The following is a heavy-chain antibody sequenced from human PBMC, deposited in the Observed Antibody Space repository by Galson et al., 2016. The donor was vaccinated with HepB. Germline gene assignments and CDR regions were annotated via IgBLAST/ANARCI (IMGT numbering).Heavy chain of an antibody. V-gene: IGHV1-46*04. CDR3: ARDGGSYLYYLDY. D-gene: IGHD1-26*01. J-gene: IGHJ4*02. Sequence: SVKVSCKASGFPFIRYFVHWVRQAPGQGLEWMGTINPGGGTTSYAERLEGRVTMTRDTSTSTVYKELSNLRSEDTAAYYCARDGGSYLYYLDYWGQGTLGTVSA. CDR1: GFPFIRYF. CDR2: INPGGGTT.